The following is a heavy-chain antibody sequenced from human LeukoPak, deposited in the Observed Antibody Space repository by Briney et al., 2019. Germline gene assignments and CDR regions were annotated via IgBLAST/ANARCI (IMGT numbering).Heavy chain of an antibody. CDR2: IGTAGDT. Sequence: GGSLRLSCAASGFTFSSHDMHWVRQATGKGLEWVSTIGTAGDTYYPGSVKGRSTISRENAKNSLYLQMNILKAGDTAVYYCARGGPGYYLDYWGQGTLVTISS. CDR1: GFTFSSHD. CDR3: ARGGPGYYLDY. V-gene: IGHV3-13*01. J-gene: IGHJ4*02.